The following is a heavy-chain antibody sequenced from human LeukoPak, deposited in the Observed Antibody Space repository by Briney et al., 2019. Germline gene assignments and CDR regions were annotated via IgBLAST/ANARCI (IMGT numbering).Heavy chain of an antibody. J-gene: IGHJ4*02. Sequence: GGSLRLSCAASGFTFSSYWMSWVRQAPGKGLEWVSAISGSGGSTYYADSVKGRFTISRDNSKNTLYLQMNSLRAEDTAVYYCAKDNFRGISPQDYWGQGTLVTVSS. CDR1: GFTFSSYW. CDR2: ISGSGGST. CDR3: AKDNFRGISPQDY. V-gene: IGHV3-23*01. D-gene: IGHD3-16*01.